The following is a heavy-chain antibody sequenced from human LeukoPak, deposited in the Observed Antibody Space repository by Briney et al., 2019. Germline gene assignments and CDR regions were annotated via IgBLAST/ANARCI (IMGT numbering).Heavy chain of an antibody. Sequence: ASVKVSCKASGYTFTGYYMHWLRQAPGQGLEWMGWINPNSGGTNYAQKFQGRVTMTRDTSISTAYMELSRLRSDDTAVYYCARLRAYDFWSGYSPVGLDYWGQGTLVTVSS. D-gene: IGHD3-3*01. J-gene: IGHJ4*02. CDR2: INPNSGGT. CDR3: ARLRAYDFWSGYSPVGLDY. V-gene: IGHV1-2*02. CDR1: GYTFTGYY.